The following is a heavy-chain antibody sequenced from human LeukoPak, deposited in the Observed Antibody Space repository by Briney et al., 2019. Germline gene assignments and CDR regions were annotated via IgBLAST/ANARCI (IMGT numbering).Heavy chain of an antibody. CDR3: ASDRGVGYSSSYQIDY. Sequence: SVKVSCKASGGTFSSYAISWVRQAPGQGLEWMGRIIPIFGTANYAQKFQGRVTITTDESTSTAYMELSSLRSEDTAVYYCASDRGVGYSSSYQIDYWGQGTLVTVSS. CDR2: IIPIFGTA. V-gene: IGHV1-69*05. CDR1: GGTFSSYA. D-gene: IGHD6-13*01. J-gene: IGHJ4*02.